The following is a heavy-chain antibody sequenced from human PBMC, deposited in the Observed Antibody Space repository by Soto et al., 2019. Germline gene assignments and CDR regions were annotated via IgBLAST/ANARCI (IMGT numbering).Heavy chain of an antibody. Sequence: QVQLVESGGGVVQPGRSLRLSCAATGFTFSNHGMHWVRQAPGKGLEWVAVILNDGSAQEYADSVKGRFTISRDNSKNTLSLQMNSLSDAARSVYYCARADDYVDTGFDYWGQGILVTVSS. CDR3: ARADDYVDTGFDY. D-gene: IGHD4-17*01. CDR1: GFTFSNHG. J-gene: IGHJ4*02. V-gene: IGHV3-33*01. CDR2: ILNDGSAQ.